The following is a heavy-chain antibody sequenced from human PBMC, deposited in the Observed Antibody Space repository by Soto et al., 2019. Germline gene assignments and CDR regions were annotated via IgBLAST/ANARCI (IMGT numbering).Heavy chain of an antibody. D-gene: IGHD3-22*01. J-gene: IGHJ5*02. CDR1: GYTFTSYG. V-gene: IGHV1-18*04. Sequence: QVQLVQSGAEVKKPGASVKVSCKDSGYTFTSYGISWVRQAPGQGLEWMGWISAYNGNTNYAQKLQGRVTMTTDTSTSTAYMELSSLRSDDTAVYYCAITYYYDSSGAAWFDPWGQGTLVTVSS. CDR3: AITYYYDSSGAAWFDP. CDR2: ISAYNGNT.